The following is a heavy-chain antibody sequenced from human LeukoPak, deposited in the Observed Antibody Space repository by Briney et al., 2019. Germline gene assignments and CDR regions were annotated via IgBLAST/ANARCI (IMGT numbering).Heavy chain of an antibody. V-gene: IGHV4-4*03. CDR1: GGSITSTNY. CDR2: VNLQGST. Sequence: PETPSLTCGVSGGSITSTNYWTWVRQPPGKGLEWIGEVNLQGSTNYNQSLMGRVAISVDMSENHISLQLTSVTAADTAVYYCAREGGPYRPLDYSGQGTLVTVSS. CDR3: AREGGPYRPLDY. J-gene: IGHJ4*02.